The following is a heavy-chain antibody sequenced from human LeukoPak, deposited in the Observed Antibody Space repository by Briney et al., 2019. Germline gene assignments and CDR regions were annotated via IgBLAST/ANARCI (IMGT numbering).Heavy chain of an antibody. CDR3: ARGIPDYYDSSGPPTFGY. CDR1: GYSISSGYY. J-gene: IGHJ4*02. V-gene: IGHV4-38-2*02. CDR2: IYHSGST. Sequence: SETLSLTCTVSGYSISSGYYWGWIRQPPGKGLEWIGSIYHSGSTYYNPSLKSRVTISVDTSKNQFSLKLSSVTAADTAVYYCARGIPDYYDSSGPPTFGYWGQGTLVTVSS. D-gene: IGHD3-22*01.